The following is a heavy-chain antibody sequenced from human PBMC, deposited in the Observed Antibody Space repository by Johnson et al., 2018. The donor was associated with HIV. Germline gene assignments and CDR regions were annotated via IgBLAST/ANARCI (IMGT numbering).Heavy chain of an antibody. Sequence: VQLVEFGGGLVQRGGSLRLSCAASGFTFNTYVMNWVRQAPGKGLEWVSLIAASGDSTYYADSVRGRFTISRDNSKNTLYLQMNSLRAEDTAVYYCVNWAYYYGSGYAFDIWGQGTMVTVSS. CDR2: IAASGDST. CDR3: VNWAYYYGSGYAFDI. CDR1: GFTFNTYV. D-gene: IGHD3-10*01. V-gene: IGHV3-23*04. J-gene: IGHJ3*02.